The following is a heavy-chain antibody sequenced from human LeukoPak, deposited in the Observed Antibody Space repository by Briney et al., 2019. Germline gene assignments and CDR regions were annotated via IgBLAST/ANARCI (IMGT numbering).Heavy chain of an antibody. D-gene: IGHD3-3*01. CDR1: GFIFSSYD. CDR2: ISSSGRTI. CDR3: AREGDFWSGPSGYFDN. Sequence: GGSLRLSCAASGFIFSSYDVNWVRQAPGKGLEWVSYISSSGRTIYYADSVEGRFTISRDNAKKSLYLQMNSLRAEDTAVYYCAREGDFWSGPSGYFDNWGQGTLVTVSS. J-gene: IGHJ4*02. V-gene: IGHV3-48*03.